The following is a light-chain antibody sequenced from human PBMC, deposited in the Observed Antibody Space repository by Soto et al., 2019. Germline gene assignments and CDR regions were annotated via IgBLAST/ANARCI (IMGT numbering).Light chain of an antibody. CDR2: DAF. Sequence: EIVLTQSPATLSLSPGERATLSCRASQSASNFIAWYQQKPGQAPRLLIYDAFHRATGIPARFRGSGSGTDFTLTISSLEPEDFAVYYCQQRSNWPTFGGGTKVDIK. CDR1: QSASNF. CDR3: QQRSNWPT. J-gene: IGKJ4*01. V-gene: IGKV3-11*01.